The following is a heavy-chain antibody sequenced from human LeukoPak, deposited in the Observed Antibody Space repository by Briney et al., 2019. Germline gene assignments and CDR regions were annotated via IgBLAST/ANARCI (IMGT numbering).Heavy chain of an antibody. CDR1: GFTFSDYY. CDR2: ISSSGSTI. V-gene: IGHV3-11*01. CDR3: ARDEVVLGTTVTFDY. J-gene: IGHJ4*02. D-gene: IGHD4-17*01. Sequence: GGSLRLSCAASGFTFSDYYMSWIRQAPGKGLEWVSYISSSGSTIYYADSVKGRFTISRDNAKNSLYLQMNSLRAEDTAVYYCARDEVVLGTTVTFDYWGQGTLVTVSS.